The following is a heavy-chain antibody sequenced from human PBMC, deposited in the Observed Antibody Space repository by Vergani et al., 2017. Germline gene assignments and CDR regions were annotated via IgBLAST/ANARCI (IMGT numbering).Heavy chain of an antibody. CDR1: GYTLTELS. V-gene: IGHV1-24*01. J-gene: IGHJ4*02. D-gene: IGHD6-19*01. CDR2: FDPEDGET. CDR3: ANTLGYSRRWGNAAGHYFDY. Sequence: QVQLVQSGAEVKKPGASVKVSCKVSGYTLTELSMHWVRQAPGKGLEWMGGFDPEDGETIYAQKFQGRVTMNEDTSTDTAYMELSSLRSEDTAVYYCANTLGYSRRWGNAAGHYFDYWGQGTLVTVSS.